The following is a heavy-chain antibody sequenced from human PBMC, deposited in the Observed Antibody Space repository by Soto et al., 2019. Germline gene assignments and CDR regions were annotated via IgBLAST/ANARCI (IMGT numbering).Heavy chain of an antibody. J-gene: IGHJ4*02. Sequence: SGPTLVNPTQTLTLTCTFSGFSLSTSGMRVSWIRQPPGKALEWPARIDWDDDKFYSTSLKTRLTISKDTSKNQVVLTMTNMDPVDTATYYCVRNPTWFGELYDYWGQGTMVTVYS. V-gene: IGHV2-70*04. CDR2: IDWDDDK. D-gene: IGHD3-10*01. CDR1: GFSLSTSGMR. CDR3: VRNPTWFGELYDY.